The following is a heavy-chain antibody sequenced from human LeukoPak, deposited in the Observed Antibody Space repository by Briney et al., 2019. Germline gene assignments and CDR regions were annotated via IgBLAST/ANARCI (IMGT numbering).Heavy chain of an antibody. D-gene: IGHD3-3*01. CDR3: ASKLSVELRFLEYLPPVDYFDY. J-gene: IGHJ4*02. V-gene: IGHV4-39*02. CDR1: GNSVSNNNYF. Sequence: SETLSLTCSVSGNSVSNNNYFWAWIRQAPGKGLEWIGNVHSRGNTYYNPSLRSRVAISIDTSTNRFSLHLSSVTAADTAIYYCASKLSVELRFLEYLPPVDYFDYWGQGILVPVSS. CDR2: VHSRGNT.